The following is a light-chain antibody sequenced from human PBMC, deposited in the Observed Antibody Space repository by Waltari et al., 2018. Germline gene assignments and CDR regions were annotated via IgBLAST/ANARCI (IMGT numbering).Light chain of an antibody. CDR2: DAS. CDR3: QQFRA. V-gene: IGKV1-13*02. J-gene: IGKJ3*01. Sequence: AIQLTQSPSSLSASVGDRVTITCRASQGISSALAWYQQNPGKAPKLLIYDASSLESVVPSRFSGSGSGTDFTLTISSLQPEDFATYYCQQFRAFGPGTKVDIK. CDR1: QGISSA.